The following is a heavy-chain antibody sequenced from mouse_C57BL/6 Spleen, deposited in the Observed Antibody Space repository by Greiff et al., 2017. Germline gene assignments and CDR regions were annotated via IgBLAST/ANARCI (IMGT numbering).Heavy chain of an antibody. CDR3: ARDDYDVGGIGY. J-gene: IGHJ2*01. V-gene: IGHV1-55*01. CDR1: GYTFTSYW. Sequence: QVQLQQPGAELVKPGASVQMSCKASGYTFTSYWITWVKQRPGQGLEWIGDIYPGSGSTNSNVRFKSKATLTVDTSSSTAYMQLRSLTSEVSAVSYCARDDYDVGGIGYWGQGTTRTVSS. D-gene: IGHD2-4*01. CDR2: IYPGSGST.